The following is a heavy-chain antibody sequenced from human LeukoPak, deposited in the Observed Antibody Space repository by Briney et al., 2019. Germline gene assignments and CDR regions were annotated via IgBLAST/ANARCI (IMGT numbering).Heavy chain of an antibody. D-gene: IGHD6-13*01. V-gene: IGHV1-69*01. CDR3: ARDLEQQLVNWFDP. CDR2: IIPIFGTA. CDR1: GGTFSSYA. J-gene: IGHJ5*02. Sequence: SVRVSCKASGGTFSSYAISWVRQARGQGLEWMGGIIPIFGTANYAQKFQGRVTITADESTSTAYMELSSLRSEDTAVYYCARDLEQQLVNWFDPWGQGTLVTVSS.